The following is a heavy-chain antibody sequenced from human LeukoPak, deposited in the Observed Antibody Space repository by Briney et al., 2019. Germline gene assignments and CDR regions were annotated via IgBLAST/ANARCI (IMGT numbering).Heavy chain of an antibody. Sequence: PGGSLRLSCAASGSTFRTYGMHWVRQAPGKGLEWVAIIWYDGRTKYYAESVKGRFTISRDNSKNMLYLQMNSLRAEDTAVYYCARVSDYSNYFDFWGQGTLVTVSS. J-gene: IGHJ4*02. CDR1: GSTFRTYG. CDR2: IWYDGRTK. CDR3: ARVSDYSNYFDF. D-gene: IGHD4-11*01. V-gene: IGHV3-33*01.